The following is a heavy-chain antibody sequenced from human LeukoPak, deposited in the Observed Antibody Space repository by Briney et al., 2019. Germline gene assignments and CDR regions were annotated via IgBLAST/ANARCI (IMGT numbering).Heavy chain of an antibody. D-gene: IGHD6-13*01. CDR3: VRGDSRDY. J-gene: IGHJ4*02. CDR1: GFTFSSYT. Sequence: GGSLRLSCAASGFTFSSYTMNWVRQAPGKGLEWVSSIPDSGSYSHHADSVKGRFTISRDNAKNSLYLHMNSLGAEDTAVYYCVRGDSRDYWGQGTQVTVSS. CDR2: IPDSGSYS. V-gene: IGHV3-21*01.